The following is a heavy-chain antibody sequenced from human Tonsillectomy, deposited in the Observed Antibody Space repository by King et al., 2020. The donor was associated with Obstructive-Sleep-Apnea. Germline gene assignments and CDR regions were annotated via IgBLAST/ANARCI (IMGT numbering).Heavy chain of an antibody. V-gene: IGHV3-21*01. CDR3: ARGGPGRVVVSIPFDY. D-gene: IGHD3-22*01. Sequence: QLVQSGGGLVKPGGSLRLSCAASGFTFSSYSMNWVRQAPGKGREWVSSLSISITYIYYADSVKGRFTISRDNAQNSLYLQMNSLRAEDTAVYYCARGGPGRVVVSIPFDYWGQGTLVTVSS. J-gene: IGHJ4*02. CDR1: GFTFSSYS. CDR2: LSISITYI.